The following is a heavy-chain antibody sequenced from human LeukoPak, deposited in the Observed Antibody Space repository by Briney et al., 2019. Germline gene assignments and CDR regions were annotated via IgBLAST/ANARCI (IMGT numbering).Heavy chain of an antibody. Sequence: GGSLRLSCAASGFTFSNYAMNWVRQAPGKGLDWVSTISGNAATTWYADSVKGRFTISRDNSKNTLYLQMNSLRAEDAALYYCAKKAGYCSNRVCFDYWGQGALVTVSS. V-gene: IGHV3-23*01. D-gene: IGHD2-2*01. J-gene: IGHJ4*02. CDR2: ISGNAATT. CDR1: GFTFSNYA. CDR3: AKKAGYCSNRVCFDY.